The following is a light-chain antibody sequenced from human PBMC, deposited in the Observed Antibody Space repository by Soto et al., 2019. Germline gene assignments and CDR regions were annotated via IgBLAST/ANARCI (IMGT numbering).Light chain of an antibody. CDR1: STITMY. CDR3: QQSYSIPYT. V-gene: IGKV1-39*01. Sequence: DIQMTQSPSSLSASVGYRVTITCRASSTITMYLNWYQQKPGKAHKLLIYVASSLHSGVRSRFSGSGSGTDFTLSINNLQPEYSATYYCQQSYSIPYTFGQGTKMEIK. J-gene: IGKJ2*01. CDR2: VAS.